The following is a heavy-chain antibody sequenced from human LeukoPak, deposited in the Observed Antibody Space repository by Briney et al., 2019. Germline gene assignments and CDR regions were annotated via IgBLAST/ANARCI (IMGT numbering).Heavy chain of an antibody. CDR2: ISYDGSNK. CDR3: AKAMGFGGYSGYDHSLDY. J-gene: IGHJ4*02. CDR1: GFTFSSYA. V-gene: IGHV3-30*01. Sequence: GGSLRLSCAASGFTFSSYAMHWVRQAPGKGLEWVAVISYDGSNKYYADSVKGRFTISRDNSKNTLYLQMNSLRAEDTAVYYCAKAMGFGGYSGYDHSLDYWGQGTLVTVSS. D-gene: IGHD5-12*01.